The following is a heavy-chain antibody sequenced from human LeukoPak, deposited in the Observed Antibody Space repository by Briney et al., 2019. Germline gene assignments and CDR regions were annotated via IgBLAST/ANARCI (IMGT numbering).Heavy chain of an antibody. Sequence: GALRLSCAASGFTFSSYAMSWVRQAPGKGLEWVSAISGSGGSTYYAESVKGRFTISRDNSKNTLYLQMNSLRAEDTAVYYCAKDQTERAYYYGSGSWGQGTLVTVSS. CDR3: AKDQTERAYYYGSGS. CDR1: GFTFSSYA. J-gene: IGHJ4*02. D-gene: IGHD3-10*01. V-gene: IGHV3-23*01. CDR2: ISGSGGST.